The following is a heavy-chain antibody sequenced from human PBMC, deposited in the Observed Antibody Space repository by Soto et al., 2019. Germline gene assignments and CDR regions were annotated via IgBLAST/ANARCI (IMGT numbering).Heavy chain of an antibody. V-gene: IGHV3-30*18. Sequence: GGSLRLSCAASGFTFSSYGMHWVRQAPGKGLEWVAVISYDGSNKYYADSVKGRFTISRDNSKNTLYLQMNSLRAEDTAVYYCAKVPFGSGLEYYFDYWGQGTLVTVSS. CDR3: AKVPFGSGLEYYFDY. CDR1: GFTFSSYG. CDR2: ISYDGSNK. D-gene: IGHD3-3*01. J-gene: IGHJ4*02.